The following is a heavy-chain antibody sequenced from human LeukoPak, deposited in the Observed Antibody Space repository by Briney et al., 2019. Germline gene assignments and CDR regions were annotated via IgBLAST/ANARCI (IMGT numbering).Heavy chain of an antibody. CDR1: GFTFDDYA. CDR2: ISGDGGST. J-gene: IGHJ3*02. CDR3: AKDPSPLGNSGDAFVI. V-gene: IGHV3-43*02. Sequence: GSLRLSCAASGFTFDDYAMHWVRQAPGKGLEWVSLISGDGGSTYYADSVKGRFTISRDNSKNSLYLQMNSLRTEDTALYYCAKDPSPLGNSGDAFVIWGQGTMVTVSS. D-gene: IGHD4-23*01.